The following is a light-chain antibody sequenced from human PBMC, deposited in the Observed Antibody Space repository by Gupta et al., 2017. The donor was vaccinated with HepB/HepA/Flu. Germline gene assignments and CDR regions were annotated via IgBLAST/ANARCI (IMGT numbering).Light chain of an antibody. CDR2: WAS. CDR3: QQEDSIPWT. CDR1: QSVLYSSNNKNY. J-gene: IGKJ1*01. V-gene: IGKV4-1*01. Sequence: DIVMTQSPDSLAVSLGERATINCKSSQSVLYSSNNKNYLVWYQQKPGQPPKLLIYWASTRESGVPDRFSGRGSGTDFTLTISSLQAEDVAVYYCQQEDSIPWTFGQGTKVEIK.